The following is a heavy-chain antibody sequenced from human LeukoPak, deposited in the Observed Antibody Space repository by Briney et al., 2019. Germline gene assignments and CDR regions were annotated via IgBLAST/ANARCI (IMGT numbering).Heavy chain of an antibody. V-gene: IGHV3-23*01. CDR3: ARGRDLFDS. CDR2: ISGSGGST. J-gene: IGHJ4*02. CDR1: GFTFSSYA. Sequence: GGSLRLSCAASGFTFSSYAMRWVRQAPGKGLEWVSAISGSGGSTYYADSVKGRFTISRDNSKNSLYLQMNSLRAEDTAVYYCARGRDLFDSWGQGTLVIVSS.